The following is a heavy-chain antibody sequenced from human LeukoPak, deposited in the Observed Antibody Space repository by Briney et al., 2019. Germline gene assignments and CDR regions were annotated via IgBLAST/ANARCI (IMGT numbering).Heavy chain of an antibody. CDR1: GYRFTNYW. J-gene: IGHJ4*02. Sequence: KLGESLQISCKGSGYRFTNYWIGWVRQLPGKGLEWMGIMYPGDSDTRYSPSFQGQVTISADKSIGTAYLQWSSLKASDTAMYYCAIGGDSSTSCYRCFNYWGQGTLVTVSS. CDR2: MYPGDSDT. D-gene: IGHD2-2*02. V-gene: IGHV5-51*01. CDR3: AIGGDSSTSCYRCFNY.